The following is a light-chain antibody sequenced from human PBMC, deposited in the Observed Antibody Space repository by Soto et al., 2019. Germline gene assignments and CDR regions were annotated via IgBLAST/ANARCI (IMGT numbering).Light chain of an antibody. CDR2: GAS. CDR3: QQYGSSPLT. CDR1: QTINNN. J-gene: IGKJ5*01. Sequence: EIVMTQSPVTLSVSPGEGATLSCRASQTINNNLAWYQQKPGQAPRLLIYGASSRATGIPDRFSGSGSGTDFTLTIGRLEPEDFAVYYCQQYGSSPLTFGGGTRLEIK. V-gene: IGKV3-20*01.